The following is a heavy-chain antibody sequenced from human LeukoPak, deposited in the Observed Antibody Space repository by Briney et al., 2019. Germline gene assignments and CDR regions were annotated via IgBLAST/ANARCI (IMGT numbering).Heavy chain of an antibody. CDR3: ARALRSVPLRRSYGPSWFDP. CDR1: GYTFTSYD. J-gene: IGHJ5*02. D-gene: IGHD4-17*01. CDR2: MNPNSGNT. V-gene: IGHV1-8*01. Sequence: GALVKVSCKASGYTFTSYDINWVRQATGQGLEWMGWMNPNSGNTGYAQKFQGRVTMTRNISISTAYMELSSLRSEDTAVYYCARALRSVPLRRSYGPSWFDPWGQGTLVTVSS.